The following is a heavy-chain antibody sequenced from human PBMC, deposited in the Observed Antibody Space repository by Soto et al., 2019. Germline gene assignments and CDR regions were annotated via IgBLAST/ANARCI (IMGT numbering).Heavy chain of an antibody. CDR1: GGTFNNYA. D-gene: IGHD2-2*01. V-gene: IGHV1-69*01. J-gene: IGHJ4*02. CDR2: ISPMFGKA. CDR3: AREVEVHTPVFGF. Sequence: QVQLVQSGAEVKRPGSSVKVSCKASGGTFNNYAINWVRQAPGQGLEWMGDISPMFGKANYAQKFQGRVKISADDSTATAYLELSSLRSEDTAIYYCAREVEVHTPVFGFWGQGSLVTVSS.